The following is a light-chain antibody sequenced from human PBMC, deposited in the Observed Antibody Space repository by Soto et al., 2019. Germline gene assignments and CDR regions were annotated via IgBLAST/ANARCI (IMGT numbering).Light chain of an antibody. CDR1: SSDVGGYNY. CDR3: SSYAGSNNLYV. Sequence: SVLTQPPSASWSPGQSVTISCTGTSSDVGGYNYVSWYQQHPGKAPKLMIYEVSKRPSGVPDRFSGSKSGNTASLTVSGLQAEDEADYYCSSYAGSNNLYVFGTGTKVTVL. V-gene: IGLV2-8*01. J-gene: IGLJ1*01. CDR2: EVS.